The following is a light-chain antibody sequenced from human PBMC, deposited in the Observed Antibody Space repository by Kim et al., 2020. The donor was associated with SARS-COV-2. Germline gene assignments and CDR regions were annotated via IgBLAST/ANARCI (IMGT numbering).Light chain of an antibody. CDR2: GSS. J-gene: IGKJ5*01. CDR3: QQYHNWPPVT. Sequence: SIKLAWYQQKPGQAPRLLMYGSSTRATGIPARFSGSGSGTEFTLTISSLESEDSAVYYCQQYHNWPPVTFGQGTRLEIK. V-gene: IGKV3-15*01. CDR1: SIK.